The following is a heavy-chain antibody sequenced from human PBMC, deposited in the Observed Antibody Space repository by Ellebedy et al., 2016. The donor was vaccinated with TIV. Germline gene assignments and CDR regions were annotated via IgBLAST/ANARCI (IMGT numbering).Heavy chain of an antibody. CDR1: GFNFRTYA. CDR3: AKDRIRIAAPGAFDS. Sequence: PGGSLRLSCAAAGFNFRTYAMSWVRQAPGKGLEWVSAISGSGDETYYLDSVKGRFIISRDNSKSTVYLQLDSLRAEDTAVYYCAKDRIRIAAPGAFDSWGQGALVTVSS. D-gene: IGHD6-13*01. CDR2: ISGSGDET. J-gene: IGHJ4*02. V-gene: IGHV3-23*01.